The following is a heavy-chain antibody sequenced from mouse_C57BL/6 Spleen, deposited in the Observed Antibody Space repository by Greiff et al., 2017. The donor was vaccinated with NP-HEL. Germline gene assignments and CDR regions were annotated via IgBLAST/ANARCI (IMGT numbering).Heavy chain of an antibody. D-gene: IGHD2-4*01. CDR1: GYTFTSYW. CDR3: ARNDYDDWYFDV. Sequence: QVQLQQPGAELVKPGASVKMSCKASGYTFTSYWITWVKQRPGQGLEWIGDIYPGSGSTNYNEKFKSKATLTVDTSSSTAYMQLSSLTSEDSAVYYWARNDYDDWYFDVWGTGTTVTVSS. V-gene: IGHV1-55*01. J-gene: IGHJ1*03. CDR2: IYPGSGST.